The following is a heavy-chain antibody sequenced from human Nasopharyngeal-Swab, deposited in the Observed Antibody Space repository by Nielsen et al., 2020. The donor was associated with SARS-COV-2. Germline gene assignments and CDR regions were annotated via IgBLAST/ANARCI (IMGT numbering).Heavy chain of an antibody. V-gene: IGHV3-23*01. Sequence: WIRQPPGKGLEWVSIISGSGDTTYYADSVKDRFTISRDNSKNTLYLQTNSLRVEDTAVYYCAKAPYLRGLDVWGQGTTGTVSS. J-gene: IGHJ6*02. D-gene: IGHD2-21*01. CDR2: ISGSGDTT. CDR3: AKAPYLRGLDV.